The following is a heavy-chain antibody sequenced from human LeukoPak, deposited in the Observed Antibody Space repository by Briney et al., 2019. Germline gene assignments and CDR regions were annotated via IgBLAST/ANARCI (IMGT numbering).Heavy chain of an antibody. CDR3: ARSFGSGTQSWYFDL. J-gene: IGHJ2*01. CDR2: INHSGST. D-gene: IGHD3-10*01. Sequence: PSETLSLTCAVYGGSFSGYYWSWIRQPPGKGLEWIGEINHSGSTNYNPSLNSRVTIAVDTSKNQFSLKLSSVTAADTAVYYCARSFGSGTQSWYFDLWGRGTLVTVSS. V-gene: IGHV4-34*01. CDR1: GGSFSGYY.